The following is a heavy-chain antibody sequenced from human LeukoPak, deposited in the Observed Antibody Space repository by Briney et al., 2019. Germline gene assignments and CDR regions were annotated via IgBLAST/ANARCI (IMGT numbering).Heavy chain of an antibody. J-gene: IGHJ4*02. V-gene: IGHV1-2*02. CDR1: GFTFTDYY. Sequence: ASVKVSCKASGFTFTDYYILWVRQAPGQGLGWMGWINPNSGGTNSAQQFQGRVNMTKDTSMSTAYMELSRLRSDDTAVYFCAGAIAVVDYWGQGTLVTVSS. D-gene: IGHD6-19*01. CDR2: INPNSGGT. CDR3: AGAIAVVDY.